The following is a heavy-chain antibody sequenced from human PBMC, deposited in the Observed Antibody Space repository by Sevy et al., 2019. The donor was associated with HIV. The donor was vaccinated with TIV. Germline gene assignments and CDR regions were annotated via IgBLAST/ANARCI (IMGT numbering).Heavy chain of an antibody. V-gene: IGHV3-15*01. J-gene: IGHJ6*02. Sequence: EGSLRLSCAASGFTFSNAWMSWVRQAPGKGLEWVGRIKSKTDGGTTDYAAPVKGRFTISRDDSKNTLYLQMNSLKTEDTAVYYCTTDVSSGYYYGYYYYGMDVWGQGTTVTVSS. D-gene: IGHD3-22*01. CDR1: GFTFSNAW. CDR2: IKSKTDGGTT. CDR3: TTDVSSGYYYGYYYYGMDV.